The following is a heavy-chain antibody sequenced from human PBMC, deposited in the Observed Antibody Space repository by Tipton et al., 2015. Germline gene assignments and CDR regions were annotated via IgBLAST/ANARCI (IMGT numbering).Heavy chain of an antibody. D-gene: IGHD3-10*01. V-gene: IGHV4-28*03. Sequence: TLSLTCAVSAYSISSDYYWGWIRQPPGKGLEWIGYIYYSGSTNYNPSLRSRVAMSMDTSKNQFSLKLSSVIAADTAVYYCARGLLLWFGMSDYWGRGTLVTVSS. J-gene: IGHJ4*02. CDR3: ARGLLLWFGMSDY. CDR1: AYSISSDYY. CDR2: IYYSGST.